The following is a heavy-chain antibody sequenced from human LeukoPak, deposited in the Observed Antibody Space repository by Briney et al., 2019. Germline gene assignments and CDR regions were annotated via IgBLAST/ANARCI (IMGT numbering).Heavy chain of an antibody. Sequence: KMSGPTPVNPTQTLTLACTFAGFALSTSRGVVGWIRQPPAKALEWLARIYWSDNKRHNPSLKSRLTITKDTSKNQVVLTMTNMDPVDTATYYCAHGTYYDFWSGYPPLDYWGQGTLVTVSS. J-gene: IGHJ4*02. CDR2: IYWSDNK. CDR3: AHGTYYDFWSGYPPLDY. CDR1: GFALSTSRGV. D-gene: IGHD3-3*01. V-gene: IGHV2-5*01.